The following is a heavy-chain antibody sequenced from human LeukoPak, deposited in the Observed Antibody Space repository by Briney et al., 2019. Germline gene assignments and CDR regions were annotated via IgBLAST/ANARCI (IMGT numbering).Heavy chain of an antibody. CDR1: GFTFSTYW. Sequence: PGGSLRLSCAASGFTFSTYWMHWVRQAPGTGLVWVSLINSDGSSTNYADSVKGRFTISRDNAKNTLYLQMNSLRAEDTAVYYCATDVPAVNIFGYWGQGTLVTVAS. CDR3: ATDVPAVNIFGY. D-gene: IGHD2-2*01. CDR2: INSDGSST. J-gene: IGHJ4*02. V-gene: IGHV3-74*01.